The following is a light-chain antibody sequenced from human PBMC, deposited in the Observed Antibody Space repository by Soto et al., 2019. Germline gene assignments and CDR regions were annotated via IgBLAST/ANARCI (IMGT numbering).Light chain of an antibody. V-gene: IGKV1-33*01. CDR1: QDITIY. Sequence: IQLTQSPSSLSASVGDRVTITCQASQDITIYLHWYQQKAGKAPKLLIYDASHLEKGVPSRFSGGGSGTNFTFIIRSLQPEDIATYYCQQYDNFSSITFGQGTLLEIK. CDR2: DAS. CDR3: QQYDNFSSIT. J-gene: IGKJ5*01.